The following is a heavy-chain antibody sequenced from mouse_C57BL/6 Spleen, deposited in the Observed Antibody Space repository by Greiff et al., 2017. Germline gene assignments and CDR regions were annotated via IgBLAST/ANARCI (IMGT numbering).Heavy chain of an antibody. J-gene: IGHJ3*01. CDR1: GFSLTSYG. CDR3: ARGDSSGYVWFAY. V-gene: IGHV2-6*03. Sequence: VQLVESGPGLVAPSQRLSITCTVSGFSLTSYGVHWVRQPPGKGLEWLVVIWSDGSTTYNSALKSRLSISKDNSKSQVFLKMNSLQTDDTAMYYCARGDSSGYVWFAYWGQGTLVTVSA. D-gene: IGHD3-2*02. CDR2: IWSDGST.